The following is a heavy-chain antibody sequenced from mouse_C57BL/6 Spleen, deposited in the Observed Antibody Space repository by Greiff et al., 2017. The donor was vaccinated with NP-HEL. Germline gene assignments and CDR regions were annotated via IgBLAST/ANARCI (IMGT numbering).Heavy chain of an antibody. CDR2: IDPSDSYT. Sequence: VQLQQPGAELVMPGASVKLSCKASGYTFTSYWMHWVKPRPGQGLEWIGEIDPSDSYTNYNQKFKGKATLTVDKSSSTAYIQLSSLTSEDSAVYYCAIYYDYDEGVGYAMDYWGQGTSVTVSS. D-gene: IGHD2-4*01. CDR1: GYTFTSYW. J-gene: IGHJ4*01. V-gene: IGHV1-69*01. CDR3: AIYYDYDEGVGYAMDY.